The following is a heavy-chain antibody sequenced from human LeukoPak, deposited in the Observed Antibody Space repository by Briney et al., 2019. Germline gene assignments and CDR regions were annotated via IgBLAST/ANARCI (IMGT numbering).Heavy chain of an antibody. CDR1: RYTFTSYV. J-gene: IGHJ6*02. V-gene: IGHV1-18*01. Sequence: GSSVKVSCKASRYTFTSYVISWVRQAPGQGLKWMGWISAYNGNTNYAQKLQGRVTMTTDTSTSTAYMELRSLRSDDTAVYYCARRVVVVPDAPYYYYGMDVWGQGTTVTVSS. D-gene: IGHD2-2*01. CDR2: ISAYNGNT. CDR3: ARRVVVVPDAPYYYYGMDV.